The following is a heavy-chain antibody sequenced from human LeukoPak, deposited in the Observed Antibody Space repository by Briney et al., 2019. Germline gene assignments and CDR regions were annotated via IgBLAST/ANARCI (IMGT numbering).Heavy chain of an antibody. CDR1: GFTFTSSA. CDR3: AAGIGYSYDFDN. CDR2: IVVGSGNT. J-gene: IGHJ4*02. V-gene: IGHV1-58*01. Sequence: ASVKVSCKASGFTFTSSAVQWVRQARGQRLEWIGWIVVGSGNTNYAQKFQERVTITRDMSTSTAYMELSSLRSEDTAVYYCAAGIGYSYDFDNWGQGTLVTVSS. D-gene: IGHD5-18*01.